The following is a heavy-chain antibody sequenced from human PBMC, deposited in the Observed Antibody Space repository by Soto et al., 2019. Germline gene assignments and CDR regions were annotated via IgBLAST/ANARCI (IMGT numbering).Heavy chain of an antibody. CDR2: INPNSGGT. CDR1: GYTFTGYY. Sequence: VASVKVSCKASGYTFTGYYMHWVRQAPGQGLEWMGWINPNSGGTNYAQKFQGWVTMTRDTSISTAYMELSRLRSDDTAVYYCARKHRGYYYMDVWGKGTTVTVSS. V-gene: IGHV1-2*04. J-gene: IGHJ6*03. CDR3: ARKHRGYYYMDV.